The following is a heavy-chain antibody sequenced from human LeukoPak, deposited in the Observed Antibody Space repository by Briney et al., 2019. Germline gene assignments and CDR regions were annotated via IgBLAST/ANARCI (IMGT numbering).Heavy chain of an antibody. J-gene: IGHJ1*01. CDR3: ARGVFGELEKLMFQH. Sequence: ASVKVSCKASGYTFTSYYIHWVRQAPGQGLEWMGIIDPSGGNTRYPQKFQDRVTMTRGTSTSTVYLELSSLKSDDTAIYYCARGVFGELEKLMFQHWGQGTLVTVSS. CDR1: GYTFTSYY. CDR2: IDPSGGNT. V-gene: IGHV1-46*01. D-gene: IGHD3-10*02.